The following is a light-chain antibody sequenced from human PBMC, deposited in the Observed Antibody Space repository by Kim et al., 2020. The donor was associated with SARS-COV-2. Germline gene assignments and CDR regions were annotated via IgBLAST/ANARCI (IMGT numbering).Light chain of an antibody. CDR1: SSDVGGYNF. CDR2: DVN. J-gene: IGLJ1*01. CDR3: CSFAGSYTYV. V-gene: IGLV2-11*01. Sequence: QSALTQPRSVSGSPGQSVTVSCTGTSSDVGGYNFVSWYRQHPGEAPKLIIYDVNKRPSGVPDRFYGSKSGNTASLTISGLQAEDEADYFCCSFAGSYTYVFGSGTKVTVL.